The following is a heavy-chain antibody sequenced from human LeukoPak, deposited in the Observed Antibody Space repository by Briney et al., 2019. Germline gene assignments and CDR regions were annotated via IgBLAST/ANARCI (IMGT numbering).Heavy chain of an antibody. D-gene: IGHD5-18*01. CDR3: ARDGKGNYGYADNYYFDY. CDR1: GVSISSSSYY. J-gene: IGHJ4*02. Sequence: PSETLSLTCTVSGVSISSSSYYWGWIRQPPGKGLEWIGSIYYSGSTYYNPSLKSRVTISVDTSKNQFSLKLSSVTAADTAVYYCARDGKGNYGYADNYYFDYWGQGTLVTVSS. V-gene: IGHV4-39*07. CDR2: IYYSGST.